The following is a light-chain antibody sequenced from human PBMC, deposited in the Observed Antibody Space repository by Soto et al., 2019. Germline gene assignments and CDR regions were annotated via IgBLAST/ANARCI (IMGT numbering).Light chain of an antibody. Sequence: DIQMTQSPSSLSTSVGDRVTITCRASQGISNYLAWYQQKPGKVPKLLIYAASTLQSVVPSRFSGSGSGTDFTLTISSLPPEDVATYYYQKYNSAPWTFGQGTKVEIK. CDR2: AAS. J-gene: IGKJ1*01. CDR1: QGISNY. CDR3: QKYNSAPWT. V-gene: IGKV1-27*01.